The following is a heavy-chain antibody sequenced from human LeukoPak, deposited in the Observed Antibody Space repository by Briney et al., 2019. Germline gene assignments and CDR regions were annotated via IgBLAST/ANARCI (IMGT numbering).Heavy chain of an antibody. CDR3: TKEHDYSNLAEDY. V-gene: IGHV3-23*01. J-gene: IGHJ4*02. CDR2: ILASGSST. Sequence: AGGSLRLSCAASGLTFSNYAMTWVRQAPGKGLEWVSSILASGSSTYYADSVKGRFTISRDNSYNTLYLQMSSLRAEDTAVYYCTKEHDYSNLAEDYWGQGTLVTVSS. D-gene: IGHD4-11*01. CDR1: GLTFSNYA.